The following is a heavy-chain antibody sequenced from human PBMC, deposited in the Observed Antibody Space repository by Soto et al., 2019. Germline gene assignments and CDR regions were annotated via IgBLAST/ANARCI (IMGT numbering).Heavy chain of an antibody. V-gene: IGHV4-34*01. CDR1: GVSFSNYH. CDR3: ARGYDTALAPIF. J-gene: IGHJ1*01. Sequence: PSETLSLSCSVYGVSFSNYHCRWIRQTPGKGLEWIGEINHLTTTNYNPSLKSRVIISLGPPKNQFSLKLSSVTAADTAVYYCARGYDTALAPIFWGQGILVTGSS. D-gene: IGHD5-18*01. CDR2: INHLTTT.